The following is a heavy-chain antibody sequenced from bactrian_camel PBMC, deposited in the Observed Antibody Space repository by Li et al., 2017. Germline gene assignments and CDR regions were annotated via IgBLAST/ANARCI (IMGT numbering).Heavy chain of an antibody. Sequence: HVQLVESGGGLVQPGGSLRLSCAASGFTFSTNYMSWVRQAPGKGLEWVSRSSIGGFNTYYEDSVKGRFTISRDNAKNTVYLQMNSLKSEDTALYYCVRGGGTIGEYVVWGQGTQVTVS. V-gene: IGHV3-2*01. J-gene: IGHJ4*01. CDR3: VRGGGTIGEYVV. CDR2: SSIGGFNT. CDR1: GFTFSTNY.